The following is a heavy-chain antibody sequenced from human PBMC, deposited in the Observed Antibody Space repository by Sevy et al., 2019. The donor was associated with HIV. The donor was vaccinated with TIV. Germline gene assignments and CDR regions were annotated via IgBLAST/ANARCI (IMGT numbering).Heavy chain of an antibody. CDR3: TKGVPLLCWGGYCRYYFGY. D-gene: IGHD3-3*01. J-gene: IGHJ4*02. CDR2: ISGSGGRT. V-gene: IGHV3-23*01. Sequence: GSLRLSCAASGFTFTYYDMTWVRQAPGKGLEWVSSISGSGGRTYYADSVKCRFSISRDSSKNSLYLQMNSLRADDTAVYYCTKGVPLLCWGGYCRYYFGYWGQGTLVTVSS. CDR1: GFTFTYYD.